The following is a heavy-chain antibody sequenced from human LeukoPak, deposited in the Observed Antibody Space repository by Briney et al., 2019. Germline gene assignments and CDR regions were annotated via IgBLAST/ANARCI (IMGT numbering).Heavy chain of an antibody. Sequence: PGGSLRLSCAASGFTFSSYWMSWVRQAPGKGLEWVANIKQDGSEKYYVDSVKGRFTISRDNAKNSLYLQTNSLRAEDTAVYYCARDFRHYYGSGKPVDYWGQGTLVTVSS. J-gene: IGHJ4*02. CDR1: GFTFSSYW. CDR2: IKQDGSEK. D-gene: IGHD3-10*01. CDR3: ARDFRHYYGSGKPVDY. V-gene: IGHV3-7*01.